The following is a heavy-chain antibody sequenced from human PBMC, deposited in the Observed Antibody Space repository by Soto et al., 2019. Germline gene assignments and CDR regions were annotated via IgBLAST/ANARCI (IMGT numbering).Heavy chain of an antibody. D-gene: IGHD3-22*01. J-gene: IGHJ4*02. CDR1: GFTFSSYA. V-gene: IGHV3-30-3*01. Sequence: SLRLSCAASGFTFSSYAMHWVRQAPGKGLEWVAVISYDGSNKYYADSVKGRFTISRDNSKNTLYLQMNSLRAEDTAVYYCARDRTMIVVAPLLDYWGQGTLVTVSS. CDR3: ARDRTMIVVAPLLDY. CDR2: ISYDGSNK.